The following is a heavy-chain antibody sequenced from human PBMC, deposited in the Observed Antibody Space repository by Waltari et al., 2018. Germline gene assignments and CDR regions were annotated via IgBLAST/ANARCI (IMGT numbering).Heavy chain of an antibody. D-gene: IGHD4-17*01. CDR3: ASHDYGDYFYFDY. J-gene: IGHJ4*02. Sequence: QLQLQESGPGLVKPSETLSLTCTVSGGSISSSSYYWGWIRQPPGKGLEWIGSTYYSGSTDDNPCLKGRSTISVDTSKNQFSLKLSSGTAADTAVYYWASHDYGDYFYFDYWGQGTLVTVSS. CDR1: GGSISSSSYY. CDR2: TYYSGST. V-gene: IGHV4-39*01.